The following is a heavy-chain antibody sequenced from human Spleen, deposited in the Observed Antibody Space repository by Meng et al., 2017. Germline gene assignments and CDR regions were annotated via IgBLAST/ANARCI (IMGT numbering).Heavy chain of an antibody. CDR1: RYSFSNYR. V-gene: IGHV1-3*01. D-gene: IGHD3-22*01. J-gene: IGHJ4*02. CDR2: INVDTGNT. CDR3: ARDDGSSAYSLHN. Sequence: QVKVLQSGAEVNKPGASVQVSCKASRYSFSNYRMHWVRQAPGQRLEWRGWINVDTGNTKYSQKFQGRVTITRETFASTGYMDLSRLRPDDTAIYYCARDDGSSAYSLHNWGQGTLVTVSS.